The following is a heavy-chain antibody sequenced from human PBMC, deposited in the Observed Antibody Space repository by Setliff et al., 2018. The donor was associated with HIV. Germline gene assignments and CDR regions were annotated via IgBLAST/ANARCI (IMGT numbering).Heavy chain of an antibody. Sequence: SETLSLTCAVSGGSISSSNWWSWVRQPPGKGLEWIGEIYHGGSTNYNPSLKSRVTISVDKSKNQFSLKLASVTAADTAVYYCASGKPYYYDSTGYSGNYFDYWGQGTLVTVSS. V-gene: IGHV4-4*02. CDR1: GGSISSSNW. CDR3: ASGKPYYYDSTGYSGNYFDY. CDR2: IYHGGST. D-gene: IGHD3-22*01. J-gene: IGHJ4*02.